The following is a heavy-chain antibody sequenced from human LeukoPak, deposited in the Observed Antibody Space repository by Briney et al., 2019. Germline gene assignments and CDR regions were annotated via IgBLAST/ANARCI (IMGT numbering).Heavy chain of an antibody. CDR2: IIPIFGTA. CDR1: GGTFSGYA. V-gene: IGHV1-69*13. CDR3: AAGIYGSGSPDTFDI. Sequence: SVKGSCKASGGTFSGYAISWVRQAPGQGLEWRGGIIPIFGTANYAQKFQGRVTITADESTSTAYMELSSLRSEDTAVYYCAAGIYGSGSPDTFDIWGQGIVVTVSS. D-gene: IGHD3-10*01. J-gene: IGHJ3*02.